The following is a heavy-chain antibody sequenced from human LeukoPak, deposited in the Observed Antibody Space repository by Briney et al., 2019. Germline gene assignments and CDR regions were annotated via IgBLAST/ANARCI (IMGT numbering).Heavy chain of an antibody. CDR1: GFTVSSNY. CDR3: AREFSDFGLDY. V-gene: IGHV3-66*01. Sequence: PGGSLRLSCAASGFTVSSNYMSWVRQAPGKGLEWVSVIYSGGSTYYADSVKGRFTISRDNSKNTLYLQMNSLRAEDTAVYYCAREFSDFGLDYWGQGTLVTVSS. J-gene: IGHJ4*02. CDR2: IYSGGST. D-gene: IGHD3-3*02.